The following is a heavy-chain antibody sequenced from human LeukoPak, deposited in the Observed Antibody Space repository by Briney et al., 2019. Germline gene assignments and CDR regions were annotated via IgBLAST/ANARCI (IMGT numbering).Heavy chain of an antibody. D-gene: IGHD2-2*01. V-gene: IGHV3-48*03. J-gene: IGHJ4*02. CDR1: GFTFSSYE. Sequence: GGSLRLSCAASGFTFSSYEMNWVRQAPGKGLEWVSYISSSGSTIYYADSVKGRFTISRDNAKNSLHLQMNSLRAEDTAVYYCARGSPKYCSSTSCYGGDYWGQGTLVTVSS. CDR3: ARGSPKYCSSTSCYGGDY. CDR2: ISSSGSTI.